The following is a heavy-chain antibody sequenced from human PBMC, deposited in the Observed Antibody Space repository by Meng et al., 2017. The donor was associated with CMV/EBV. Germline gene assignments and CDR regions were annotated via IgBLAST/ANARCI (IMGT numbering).Heavy chain of an antibody. V-gene: IGHV1-69*01. CDR1: GGTFSSYA. J-gene: IGHJ4*02. CDR3: ARQLRLGELSPFDY. Sequence: LVQAGGWGSDPGSSVKVSCKASGGTFSSYAISWVRQAPGQGLEWMGGIIPIFGTANYAQKFQGRVTITADESTSTAYMELSSLRSEDTAVYYCARQLRLGELSPFDYWGQGTLVTVSS. CDR2: IIPIFGTA. D-gene: IGHD3-16*02.